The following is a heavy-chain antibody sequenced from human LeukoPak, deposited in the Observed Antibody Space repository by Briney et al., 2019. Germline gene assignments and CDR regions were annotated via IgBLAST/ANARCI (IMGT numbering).Heavy chain of an antibody. J-gene: IGHJ4*02. CDR2: IKYDGSEE. V-gene: IGHV3-7*03. CDR1: GFTFSNYW. Sequence: PGGSLRLSCAASGFTFSNYWMNWVRQAPGKGLEWVANIKYDGSEEHYVDSVKGRFTISRDNAKNPLYLQMNGLRAEDTAVYYCARDKTSVTTFGYWGQGTLVTVSS. D-gene: IGHD4-17*01. CDR3: ARDKTSVTTFGY.